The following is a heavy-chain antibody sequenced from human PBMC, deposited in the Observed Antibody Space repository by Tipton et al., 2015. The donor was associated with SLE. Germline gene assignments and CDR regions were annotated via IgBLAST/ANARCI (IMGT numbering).Heavy chain of an antibody. J-gene: IGHJ6*02. CDR1: GGSISSYY. Sequence: TLSLTCTVSGGSISSYYWSWIRQPPGKGLEWIGYIYYSGSTNYNPSLKSRVTIPVDTSKNQFSLKLSSVTAADTAVYYCARQGQQLVRPYYYGMDVWGQGTTVTVSS. CDR3: ARQGQQLVRPYYYGMDV. D-gene: IGHD6-13*01. CDR2: IYYSGST. V-gene: IGHV4-59*08.